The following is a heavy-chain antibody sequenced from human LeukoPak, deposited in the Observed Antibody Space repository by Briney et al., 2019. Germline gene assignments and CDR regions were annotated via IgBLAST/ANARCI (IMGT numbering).Heavy chain of an antibody. CDR3: ARMFEF. Sequence: PGGSLRLSCVASGFTFSNYEMNGVRQAPGKGLEWVSYISSSGSTTYYADSVKGRFTIPRDNAKNSLFLQMNSLRAEDTAVYFCARMFEFWGQGTLVTVSS. CDR1: GFTFSNYE. CDR2: ISSSGSTT. J-gene: IGHJ4*02. V-gene: IGHV3-48*03.